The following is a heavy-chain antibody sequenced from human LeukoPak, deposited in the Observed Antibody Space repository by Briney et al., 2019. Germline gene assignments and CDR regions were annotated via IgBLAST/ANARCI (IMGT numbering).Heavy chain of an antibody. CDR1: GASMSSYY. V-gene: IGHV4-59*01. J-gene: IGHJ4*02. Sequence: SKTLSLTCAVSGASMSSYYWTWMRQPPGKGPEWIGSVYHTGNTYYNPSLSSRVTMSIDTPMNQFSLKLTSVTAADTAVYYCATYASSRPRIFENWGQGTQVTVSS. CDR3: ATYASSRPRIFEN. CDR2: VYHTGNT. D-gene: IGHD2-2*01.